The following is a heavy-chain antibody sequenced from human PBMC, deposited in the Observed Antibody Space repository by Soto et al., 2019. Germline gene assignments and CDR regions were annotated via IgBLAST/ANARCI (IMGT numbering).Heavy chain of an antibody. CDR2: FYDSGST. CDR3: ARAPDS. J-gene: IGHJ4*02. CDR1: GGSISARHTY. Sequence: PSETLSRTCTVSGGSISARHTYCGWIRQPPGKGLEWIGRFYDSGSTYYNPSLKSRVYISVDSSKNQFSLTLASLTAADTAVYYCARAPDSWGQGTLVTVSS. V-gene: IGHV4-39*01.